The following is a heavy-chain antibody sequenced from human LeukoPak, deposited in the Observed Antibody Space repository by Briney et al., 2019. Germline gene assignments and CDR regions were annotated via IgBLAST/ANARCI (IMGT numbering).Heavy chain of an antibody. CDR2: IYSGGST. CDR1: GFTVSSNY. Sequence: PGGSLRLSCAASGFTVSSNYMSWVRQAPGKGLGWVSVIYSGGSTYYADSVKGRFTISRDNSKNTLYLQMNSLRAEDTAVCYCARDLAGDYAGFDYWGQGTLVTVSS. J-gene: IGHJ4*02. V-gene: IGHV3-53*01. D-gene: IGHD4-17*01. CDR3: ARDLAGDYAGFDY.